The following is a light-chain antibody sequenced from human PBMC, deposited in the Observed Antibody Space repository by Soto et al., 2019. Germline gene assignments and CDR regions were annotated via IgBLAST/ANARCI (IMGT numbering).Light chain of an antibody. V-gene: IGKV3-15*01. CDR3: QQYHNWPA. Sequence: EIVMTQSPATLSVSPGERATLSCRASQSVSSNLAWYQQKPGQAPRLLIYGASTRATGIPARFSGSGSGTEFSLTISSLQSEDFAVYYCQQYHNWPAFGQGTKVDI. J-gene: IGKJ1*01. CDR1: QSVSSN. CDR2: GAS.